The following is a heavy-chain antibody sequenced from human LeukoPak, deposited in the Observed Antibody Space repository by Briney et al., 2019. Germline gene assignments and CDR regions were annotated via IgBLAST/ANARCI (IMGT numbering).Heavy chain of an antibody. CDR2: INHSGST. V-gene: IGHV4-34*01. CDR3: ARVSNPRKSSSSWYRETLYYYYYYMDV. J-gene: IGHJ6*03. CDR1: GGSFSGYY. D-gene: IGHD6-13*01. Sequence: SETLSLTCAVYGGSFSGYYWSWIRQPPGKGLEWIGEINHSGSTNYNPSLKSRVTISVDTSKNQFSLKLSSVTAADTAVYYCARVSNPRKSSSSWYRETLYYYYYYMDVWGKGTTVTVSS.